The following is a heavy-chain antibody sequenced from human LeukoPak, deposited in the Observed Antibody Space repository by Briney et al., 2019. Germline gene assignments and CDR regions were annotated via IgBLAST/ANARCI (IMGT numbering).Heavy chain of an antibody. CDR3: ARLLRITISFDP. Sequence: SETLSLTCTVSGGSISSSSYYWGWIRQPPGKGLEWIGSIYYSGSTYYNPSLKSRVTISVDTSKNQFPLKLSSVTAADTAVYYCARLLRITISFDPWGQGTLVTVSS. D-gene: IGHD3-3*01. CDR2: IYYSGST. J-gene: IGHJ5*02. CDR1: GGSISSSSYY. V-gene: IGHV4-39*01.